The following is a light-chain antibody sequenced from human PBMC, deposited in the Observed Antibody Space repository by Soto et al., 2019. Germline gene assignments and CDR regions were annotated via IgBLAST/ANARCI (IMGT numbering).Light chain of an antibody. CDR3: QQTYITLPYT. Sequence: DIQMTQSPSSLSASVGDRVTITCRASQSISSYLNWYQQKPGKAPKLLIYAASSLQSGVPSRFSGSGSGTDFTLTISSLQPEDFATYYCQQTYITLPYTFGQGTNLEIK. CDR2: AAS. CDR1: QSISSY. J-gene: IGKJ2*01. V-gene: IGKV1-39*01.